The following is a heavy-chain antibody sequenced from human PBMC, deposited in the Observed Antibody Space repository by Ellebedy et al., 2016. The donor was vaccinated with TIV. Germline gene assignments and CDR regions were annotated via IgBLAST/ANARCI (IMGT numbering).Heavy chain of an antibody. D-gene: IGHD3-9*01. CDR2: INTDGSST. J-gene: IGHJ6*02. CDR3: AKLGFDILTGSGGMDV. CDR1: GFTFSSYW. V-gene: IGHV3-74*01. Sequence: GESLKISCAASGFTFSSYWMHWVRQAPGKGLVWVSRINTDGSSTSYADSVKGRFTISRDNAKNTLYLQMNSLGVGDTAVYYCAKLGFDILTGSGGMDVWGQGTTVTVSS.